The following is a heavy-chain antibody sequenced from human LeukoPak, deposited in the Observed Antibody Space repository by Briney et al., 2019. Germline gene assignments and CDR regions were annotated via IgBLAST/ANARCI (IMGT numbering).Heavy chain of an antibody. CDR3: ARNPGELLSGPGYYYYMDV. Sequence: SETLSLTCAVSGGSISSSNWWSWVRQPPGKGLEWIGEIYHSGSTNYNPSLKSRVTISVDKSKNQFSLKLSSVTAADTAVYYCARNPGELLSGPGYYYYMDVWGKGTTVTISS. CDR1: GGSISSSNW. J-gene: IGHJ6*03. V-gene: IGHV4-4*02. CDR2: IYHSGST. D-gene: IGHD3-10*01.